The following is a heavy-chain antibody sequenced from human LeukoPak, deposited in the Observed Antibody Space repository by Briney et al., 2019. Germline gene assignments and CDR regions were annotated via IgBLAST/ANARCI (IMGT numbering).Heavy chain of an antibody. CDR3: AKSMETYYYDSSGYYYGDY. J-gene: IGHJ4*02. CDR2: ISGSGGST. V-gene: IGHV3-23*01. Sequence: GGSLRLSCAASGFTFSSYAMSWVRQAPGKGLEWVSAISGSGGSTYYADSVKGRFTISRDNSKNTLYLQMNSLRAEDTAVYYCAKSMETYYYDSSGYYYGDYWGQGTLVTVSS. D-gene: IGHD3-22*01. CDR1: GFTFSSYA.